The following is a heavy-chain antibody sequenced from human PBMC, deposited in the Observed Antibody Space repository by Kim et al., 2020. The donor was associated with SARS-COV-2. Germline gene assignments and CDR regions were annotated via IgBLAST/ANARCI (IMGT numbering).Heavy chain of an antibody. J-gene: IGHJ4*02. V-gene: IGHV3-23*01. D-gene: IGHD3-10*01. Sequence: KARFTISRDNSKNTLYLQINSLRAEDTAVYYCAKDIVTYYYGSGSPVFDYWGQGTLVTVSS. CDR3: AKDIVTYYYGSGSPVFDY.